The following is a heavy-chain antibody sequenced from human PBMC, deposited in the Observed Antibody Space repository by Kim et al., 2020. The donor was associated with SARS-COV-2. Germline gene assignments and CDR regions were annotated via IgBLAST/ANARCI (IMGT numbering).Heavy chain of an antibody. CDR3: ARDARYPNDAFDI. D-gene: IGHD2-15*01. J-gene: IGHJ3*02. CDR1: EFIFSNFA. CDR2: VTGGGETP. V-gene: IGHV3-23*01. Sequence: GGSLRLSCAASEFIFSNFAMSWVRQAPGKGLEWVSAVTGGGETPWYADSVRGRFTISRDNSRSMVFLQMNSLRVEDTALYYCARDARYPNDAFDIWGQG.